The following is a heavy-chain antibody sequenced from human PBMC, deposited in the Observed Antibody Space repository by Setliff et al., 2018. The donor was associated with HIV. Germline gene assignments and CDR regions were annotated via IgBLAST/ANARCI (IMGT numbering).Heavy chain of an antibody. J-gene: IGHJ3*02. CDR1: GDSMSSHY. CDR3: ARDRRLGDYEI. D-gene: IGHD2-21*01. V-gene: IGHV4-59*11. Sequence: ASETLSLTCTVSGDSMSSHYWTWIRQPPGKGLEWIGYMFYSGASNYNPSLKSRVTMSVDTSNNHFSLKLTSVTAADTAVYYCARDRRLGDYEIWGPGTLVTVSS. CDR2: MFYSGAS.